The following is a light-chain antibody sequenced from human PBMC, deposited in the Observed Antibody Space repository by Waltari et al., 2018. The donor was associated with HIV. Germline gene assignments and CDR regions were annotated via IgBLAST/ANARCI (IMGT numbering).Light chain of an antibody. Sequence: QSALTQPPSASGSPGQSVTISCTATGSDVGSQNSVTWYQHHPGKAPKLIIYEVRKRRSGVPVRFSGSKSGIPASLTVSGLQAEDEADYYCSSYAGSYTYVFGTGTRLTVL. CDR3: SSYAGSYTYV. CDR2: EVR. CDR1: GSDVGSQNS. V-gene: IGLV2-8*01. J-gene: IGLJ1*01.